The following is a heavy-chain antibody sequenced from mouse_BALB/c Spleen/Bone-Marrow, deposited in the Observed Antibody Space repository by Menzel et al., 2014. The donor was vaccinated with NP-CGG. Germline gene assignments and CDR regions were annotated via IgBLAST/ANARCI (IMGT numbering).Heavy chain of an antibody. J-gene: IGHJ2*01. V-gene: IGHV14-3*02. CDR2: IDPANGYT. CDR1: GFNIKDIY. Sequence: EVQLQQSGAELVKPGASVRLSCTASGFNIKDIYIHWMKQRPEQGLEWIGRIDPANGYTKFDPKFQDKATITADTSSNTANLQLGSLTSEDTAVYYCASSGTGGYFGCWGQGTTLTVSS. CDR3: ASSGTGGYFGC. D-gene: IGHD3-3*01.